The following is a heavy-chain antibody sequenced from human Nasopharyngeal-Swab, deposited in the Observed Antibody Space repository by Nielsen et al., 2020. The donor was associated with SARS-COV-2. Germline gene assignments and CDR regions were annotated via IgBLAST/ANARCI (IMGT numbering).Heavy chain of an antibody. D-gene: IGHD4-17*01. CDR1: GFTFDDYA. CDR2: ISWNSGSI. CDR3: AKESYGDLFDY. J-gene: IGHJ4*02. V-gene: IGHV3-9*01. Sequence: GGSLRLSCAASGFTFDDYAMHWVRQAPGKGLEWVSGISWNSGSIGYADSVKGRFTISRDNAKNSLYLQTNSLRAEDTALYYCAKESYGDLFDYWGQGTLVTVSS.